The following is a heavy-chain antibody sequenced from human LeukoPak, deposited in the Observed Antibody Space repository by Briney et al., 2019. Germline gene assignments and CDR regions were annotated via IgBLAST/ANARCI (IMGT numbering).Heavy chain of an antibody. J-gene: IGHJ4*02. D-gene: IGHD7-27*01. CDR3: ARDLAWGAFDY. CDR1: GFTFSIYG. CDR2: IAYDGSYE. V-gene: IGHV3-30*03. Sequence: GGSLRLSCATSGFTFSIYGMHWVRQAPGKGLEWLAVIAYDGSYEYYADSVKGRFSISRDDSKNTLSLQMNSLRVEDTAVYYCARDLAWGAFDYWGQGTLVTVSS.